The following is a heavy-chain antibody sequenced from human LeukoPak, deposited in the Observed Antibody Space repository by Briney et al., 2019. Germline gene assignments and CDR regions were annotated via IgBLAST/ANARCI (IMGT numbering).Heavy chain of an antibody. J-gene: IGHJ3*02. V-gene: IGHV3-23*01. CDR2: ISGSGGST. CDR3: ARSHGGEMATIPDAFDI. D-gene: IGHD5-24*01. Sequence: GGSLRLSCAASGFTFSSYAVSWVRQAPGKGLEWVSAISGSGGSTYYADSVKGRFTISRDNSKNTLYLQMNSLRAEDTAVYYCARSHGGEMATIPDAFDIWGQGTMVTVSS. CDR1: GFTFSSYA.